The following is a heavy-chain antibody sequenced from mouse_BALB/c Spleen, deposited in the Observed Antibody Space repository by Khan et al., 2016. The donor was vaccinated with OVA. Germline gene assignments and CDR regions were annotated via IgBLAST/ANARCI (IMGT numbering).Heavy chain of an antibody. Sequence: EVQLQESGPELGKPGASVKMSCKPSGYIFTNYVLHWVKQKPGQGLEWIGYINPYNGGTKYNEKFKGKATLASDKSSITAYLELSSLTSEDSAVYYCARGNWQSYYFDYWGQGTTRTLSS. CDR3: ARGNWQSYYFDY. D-gene: IGHD4-1*01. CDR2: INPYNGGT. CDR1: GYIFTNYV. J-gene: IGHJ2*01. V-gene: IGHV1S136*01.